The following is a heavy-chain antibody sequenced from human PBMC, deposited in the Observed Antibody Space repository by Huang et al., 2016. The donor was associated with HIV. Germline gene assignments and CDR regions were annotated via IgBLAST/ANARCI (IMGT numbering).Heavy chain of an antibody. D-gene: IGHD1-26*01. CDR3: AKDGRGSGTYYDYFEY. Sequence: QVQLVESGGGVVQPGRSLRLSCAAFGFTFNKFDMHWVRQAPGKGLELVASISYDGSRKYHADSVKGRFTISRDNSKNTVYLQMNSLRVEDTAVYYCAKDGRGSGTYYDYFEYWGQGTLVTVSS. CDR1: GFTFNKFD. V-gene: IGHV3-30*18. CDR2: ISYDGSRK. J-gene: IGHJ4*02.